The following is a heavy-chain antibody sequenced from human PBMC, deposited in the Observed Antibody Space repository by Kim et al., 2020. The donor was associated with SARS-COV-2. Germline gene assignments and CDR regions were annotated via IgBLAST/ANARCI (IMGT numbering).Heavy chain of an antibody. Sequence: AKGRFTISRDNAKNTLYLQMNSLRAEDTAVYYCARGGGELYYYGSGSYYSWGQGTLVTVSS. V-gene: IGHV3-30*07. D-gene: IGHD3-10*01. CDR3: ARGGGELYYYGSGSYYS. J-gene: IGHJ4*02.